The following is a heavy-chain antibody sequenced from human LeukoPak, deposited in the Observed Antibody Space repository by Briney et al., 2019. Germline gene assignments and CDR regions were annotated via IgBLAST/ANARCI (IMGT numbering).Heavy chain of an antibody. CDR2: IRYDGRNQ. CDR3: VKDDFYDATEA. J-gene: IGHJ5*02. Sequence: AGESLRPSCAASGFTFSTFGMHWVRQAPGKGLEWVAFIRYDGRNQYYEDSVKGRFTISRDNSKNKLYLEMSRLRPEDSALYYCVKDDFYDATEAWGRGTLVTVSS. CDR1: GFTFSTFG. D-gene: IGHD3-22*01. V-gene: IGHV3-30*02.